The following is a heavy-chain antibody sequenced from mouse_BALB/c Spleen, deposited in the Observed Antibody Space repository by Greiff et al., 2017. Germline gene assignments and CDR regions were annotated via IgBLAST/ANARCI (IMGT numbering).Heavy chain of an antibody. CDR3: ARGGYDGGYAMDY. CDR1: GYSFTSYW. V-gene: IGHV1S127*01. J-gene: IGHJ4*01. D-gene: IGHD2-14*01. Sequence: QVQLQQSGPQLVRPGASVKISCKASGYSFTSYWMHWVKQRPGQGLEWIGMIDPSDSETRLNQKFKDKATLTVDKSSSTAYMQLSSPTSEDSAVYYVARGGYDGGYAMDYWGQGTSVTVSS. CDR2: IDPSDSET.